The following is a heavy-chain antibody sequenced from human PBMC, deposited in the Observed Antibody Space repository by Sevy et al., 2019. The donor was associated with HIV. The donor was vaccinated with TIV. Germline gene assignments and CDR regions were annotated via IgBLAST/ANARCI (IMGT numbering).Heavy chain of an antibody. CDR1: GFTFSSYA. CDR2: ISSSGRST. Sequence: GGSLRLPCAASGFTFSSYAMNWVRQAPGKGLEWVSSISSSGRSTYYADSVEGRFTISRDNSENTLYLQMNSLRADDTAVYYCAKGYCSGGSCPRDYYYYGMDVWGQGTTVTVSS. CDR3: AKGYCSGGSCPRDYYYYGMDV. J-gene: IGHJ6*02. V-gene: IGHV3-23*01. D-gene: IGHD2-15*01.